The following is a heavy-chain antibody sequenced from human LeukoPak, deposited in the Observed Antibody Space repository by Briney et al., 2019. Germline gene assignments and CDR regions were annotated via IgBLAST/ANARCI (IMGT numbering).Heavy chain of an antibody. CDR2: ISSSSSFI. J-gene: IGHJ3*02. V-gene: IGHV3-21*01. D-gene: IGHD3-22*01. Sequence: GALRLSCAASGFTFSSYSLNWVRQAPGKGLEWVSSISSSSSFIYYADSVRGRFTISRDNAKNSLYLPMNSLRAEDTAVYYCAKDQYYDSSTRRGDAFDIWGQGTMVTVSS. CDR3: AKDQYYDSSTRRGDAFDI. CDR1: GFTFSSYS.